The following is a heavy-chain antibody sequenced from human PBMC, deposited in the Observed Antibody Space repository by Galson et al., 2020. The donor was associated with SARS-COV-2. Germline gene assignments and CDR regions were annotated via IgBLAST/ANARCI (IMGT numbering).Heavy chain of an antibody. CDR2: IYSGGST. V-gene: IGHV3-53*01. CDR3: ARDHVDTAMGPVGMDV. D-gene: IGHD5-18*01. Sequence: GGSLRLSCAASGFTVSSNYMSWVRQAPGKGLEWVSVIYSGGSTYYADSVKGRFTISRDNSKNTLYLQMNSLRAEDTAVYYCARDHVDTAMGPVGMDVWGQGTTVTVSS. J-gene: IGHJ6*02. CDR1: GFTVSSNY.